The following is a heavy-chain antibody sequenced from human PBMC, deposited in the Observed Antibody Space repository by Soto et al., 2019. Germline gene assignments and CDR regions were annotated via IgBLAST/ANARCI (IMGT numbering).Heavy chain of an antibody. V-gene: IGHV4-4*02. D-gene: IGHD1-20*01. CDR3: ASITYNGRYYFDY. CDR1: GGSINSNNW. CDR2: ISHSGST. Sequence: PSETLSLTCAVSGGSINSNNWWSWVRQPPGKGLEWIGEISHSGSTNYNPSLKSRVTMSVDKSNNQFSLKLSSVTAADTAVYYCASITYNGRYYFDYWGQGSLVTVSS. J-gene: IGHJ4*02.